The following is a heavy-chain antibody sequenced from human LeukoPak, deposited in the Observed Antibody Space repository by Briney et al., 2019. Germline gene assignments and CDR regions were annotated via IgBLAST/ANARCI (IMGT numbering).Heavy chain of an antibody. J-gene: IGHJ4*02. Sequence: SETLSLTCTVSGGSISSYYWSWIRQPPGKGLEWIGYIYYSGSTNYNPSLKSRVTISVDTSKNQFSLKLSSVTAADTAVYYCAKDFCSGGNCYLTVDYWGQGTLVTVSS. D-gene: IGHD2-15*01. V-gene: IGHV4-59*12. CDR1: GGSISSYY. CDR3: AKDFCSGGNCYLTVDY. CDR2: IYYSGST.